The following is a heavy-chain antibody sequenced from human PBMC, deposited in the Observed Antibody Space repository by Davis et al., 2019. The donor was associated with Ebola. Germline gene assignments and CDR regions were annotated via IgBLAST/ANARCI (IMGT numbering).Heavy chain of an antibody. Sequence: GESLKISCQGSGYIFTSYWISWVRQKPGKGLEWMGIIYPGDSDIRYSPSFQGHVTISADNSTSTAYLQWSSLKASDTAKYYCARLGVDGYSYYFDYWGQGTLVSVSS. J-gene: IGHJ4*02. CDR2: IYPGDSDI. D-gene: IGHD5-24*01. V-gene: IGHV5-51*01. CDR1: GYIFTSYW. CDR3: ARLGVDGYSYYFDY.